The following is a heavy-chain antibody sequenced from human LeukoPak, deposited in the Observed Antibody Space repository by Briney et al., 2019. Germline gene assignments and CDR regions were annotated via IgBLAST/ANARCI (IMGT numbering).Heavy chain of an antibody. CDR3: ARNQGSWSDAFDI. Sequence: GGSLRLSCTTSGFTFSDFYMSWIRQAPGKGLEWVSYISRDSNTIYDADSVRGRFTISRDNAQNSVYLQMNNLRADDTAVYYCARNQGSWSDAFDIWGQGTMVTVSS. J-gene: IGHJ3*02. CDR1: GFTFSDFY. V-gene: IGHV3-11*04. D-gene: IGHD1-26*01. CDR2: ISRDSNTI.